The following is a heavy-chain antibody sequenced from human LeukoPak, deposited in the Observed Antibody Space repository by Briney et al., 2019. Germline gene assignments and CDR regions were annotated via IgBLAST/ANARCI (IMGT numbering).Heavy chain of an antibody. D-gene: IGHD3-3*01. CDR3: ARRYDFWSGYYINY. CDR1: GGSFSGYY. Sequence: SETLSLTCAVYGGSFSGYYWSWIRQPPGKGLEWIGEINHSGSTNYNPSLKSRVTISVDTSNNQFSLKLSSVTAADTAVYYCARRYDFWSGYYINYWGQGNLVTVSS. J-gene: IGHJ4*02. CDR2: INHSGST. V-gene: IGHV4-34*01.